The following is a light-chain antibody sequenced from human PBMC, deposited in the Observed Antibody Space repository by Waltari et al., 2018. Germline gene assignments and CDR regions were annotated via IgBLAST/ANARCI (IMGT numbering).Light chain of an antibody. CDR2: WAY. CDR3: QQYYSTPLT. J-gene: IGKJ4*01. CDR1: ESVLYSSNNKNH. Sequence: EIVMTQSPESLAVSLGERATINCKSSESVLYSSNNKNHLAWYQQKPGQPPKLRLYWAYTRKSGVPDRFSGSGSETDFTLTVTSLQAEDVAVYYCQQYYSTPLTFGGGTK. V-gene: IGKV4-1*01.